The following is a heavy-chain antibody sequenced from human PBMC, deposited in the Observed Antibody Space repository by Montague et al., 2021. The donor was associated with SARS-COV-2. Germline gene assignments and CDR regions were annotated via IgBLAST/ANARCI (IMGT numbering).Heavy chain of an antibody. Sequence: SETLSLTCTVSGGSISSSSYYWGWIRQPPGKGLEWIGSIFYGGSTDYNPPLKSRVTISVDTSKNQFSLKLSSVTAADTAVYYCASMVRAQVYYFDYWGQGTLVTVSS. CDR2: IFYGGST. CDR3: ASMVRAQVYYFDY. D-gene: IGHD3-10*01. J-gene: IGHJ4*02. CDR1: GGSISSSSYY. V-gene: IGHV4-39*01.